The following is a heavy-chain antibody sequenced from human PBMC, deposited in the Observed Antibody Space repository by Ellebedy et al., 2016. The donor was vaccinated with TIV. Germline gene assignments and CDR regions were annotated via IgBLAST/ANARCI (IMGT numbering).Heavy chain of an antibody. Sequence: ASVKVSCKSSGGTFSSFSISWVRQAPGQGLEWMGGIIPILGMTNYAQRFQGRVTITADTSTNTAYLEISSLTSDDTALYFCARYCAGDCSPGNFDYWGQGTPVAVSS. D-gene: IGHD2-21*02. CDR1: GGTFSSFS. CDR2: IIPILGMT. CDR3: ARYCAGDCSPGNFDY. J-gene: IGHJ4*02. V-gene: IGHV1-69*10.